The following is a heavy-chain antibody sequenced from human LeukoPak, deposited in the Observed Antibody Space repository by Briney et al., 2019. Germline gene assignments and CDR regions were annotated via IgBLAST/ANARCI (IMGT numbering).Heavy chain of an antibody. CDR3: ARAGQYYYDSAGYFPDY. Sequence: SETLSLTCTVSGGSISSGDSYWSWIRQPPGKGLEWIGSIYYSGSTYYNPSLKSRVIISVDTSKYQFSLKLSSVTAADTAVYYCARAGQYYYDSAGYFPDYWGQGTLVTVFS. CDR2: IYYSGST. D-gene: IGHD3-22*01. V-gene: IGHV4-30-4*01. J-gene: IGHJ4*02. CDR1: GGSISSGDSY.